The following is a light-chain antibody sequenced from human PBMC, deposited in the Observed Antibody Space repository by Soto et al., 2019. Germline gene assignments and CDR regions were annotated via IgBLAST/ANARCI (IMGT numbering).Light chain of an antibody. CDR2: GAA. CDR1: HSISSF. V-gene: IGKV1-39*01. CDR3: QQLSNSLMST. J-gene: IGKJ2*01. Sequence: DFQLTQSPSSLSASVGDRVTITCRASHSISSFLNWYQQKPGKAPRLLIYGAASLQRGGPSRFSGSGSGTEFTLPISSLQPEDFAAYYCQQLSNSLMSTFGQGTHLEIK.